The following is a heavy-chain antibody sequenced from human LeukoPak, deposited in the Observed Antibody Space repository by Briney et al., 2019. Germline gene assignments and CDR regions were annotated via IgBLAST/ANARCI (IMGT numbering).Heavy chain of an antibody. V-gene: IGHV3-53*01. J-gene: IGHJ3*02. Sequence: GGSLRLSCAASGFTVSSNYMSWVRQAPGKGLEWVSVIYSGGSTYYADSVKGRFTISRDNSKNTLYLQMSSLRAEDTAVYYCARGDDSSGYDAFYIWGQGTMVTVSS. D-gene: IGHD3-22*01. CDR1: GFTVSSNY. CDR2: IYSGGST. CDR3: ARGDDSSGYDAFYI.